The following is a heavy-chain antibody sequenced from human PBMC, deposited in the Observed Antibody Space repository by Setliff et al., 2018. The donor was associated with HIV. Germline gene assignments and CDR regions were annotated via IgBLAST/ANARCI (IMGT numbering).Heavy chain of an antibody. CDR3: ARDYYDSSGYIFFPGLPDY. J-gene: IGHJ4*02. CDR1: GYTFTSYA. Sequence: ASVKVSCKASGYTFTSYAMHWVRQAPGQRLEWMGWSNAGNGNTKYSQVRDRVTMTRDASISTAYMELSRLRSDDTAVYYCARDYYDSSGYIFFPGLPDYWGQGTLVTV. CDR2: SNAGNGNT. V-gene: IGHV1-3*02. D-gene: IGHD3-22*01.